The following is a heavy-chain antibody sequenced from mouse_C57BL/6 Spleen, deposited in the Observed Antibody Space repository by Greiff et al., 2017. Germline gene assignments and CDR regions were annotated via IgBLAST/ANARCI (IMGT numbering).Heavy chain of an antibody. J-gene: IGHJ2*01. CDR2: ISSGGSYT. CDR1: GFTFSRYG. CDR3: ARQGSQYYFDY. Sequence: EVKLVESGGDLVKPGRSLQLSCAASGFTFSRYGMSWVRQTPDKRLAWVAPISSGGSYTYYPDSVKGRFTISRDNAKNTLYLQMSSRKSEDTAMYYCARQGSQYYFDYWGQGTTLTDSS. V-gene: IGHV5-6*01.